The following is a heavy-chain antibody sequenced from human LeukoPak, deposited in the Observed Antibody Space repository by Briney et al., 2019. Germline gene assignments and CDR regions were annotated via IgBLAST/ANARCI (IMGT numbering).Heavy chain of an antibody. CDR1: GFTFSSYD. V-gene: IGHV3-30*02. CDR3: AKGSRWYIDY. CDR2: IRYGGSNK. D-gene: IGHD6-13*01. Sequence: GGSLRLSCAASGFTFSSYDMHWVRQAPGKGLEWVAFIRYGGSNKYYADSVRGRFTISRDNSKNTLYLQMNSLRAEDTAVYYCAKGSRWYIDYWGQGTLVTVSS. J-gene: IGHJ4*02.